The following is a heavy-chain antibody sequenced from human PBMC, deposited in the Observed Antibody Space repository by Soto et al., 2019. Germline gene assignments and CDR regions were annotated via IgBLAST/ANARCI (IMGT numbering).Heavy chain of an antibody. D-gene: IGHD2-8*01. CDR1: GFPFINAW. CDR2: IKSKTDGGTT. Sequence: CGSPSLSCAASGFPFINAWIIWVRQAPGKGLEWVGRIKSKTDGGTTDLAAPVKGRFAISRDDSKTMVYLQMTRLTIQDRAFYYCPTETDCTVVIVRFAFGGRGTLFHASS. CDR3: PTETDCTVVIVRFAF. J-gene: IGHJ4*02. V-gene: IGHV3-15*07.